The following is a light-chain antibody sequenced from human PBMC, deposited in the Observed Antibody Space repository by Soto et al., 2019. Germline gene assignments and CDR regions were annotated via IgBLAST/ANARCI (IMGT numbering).Light chain of an antibody. Sequence: DIVLTQTPLSSPVTLGQPASISCRSSQSLVHSDGDTYLSWLQQRPGQPPRLLIYKISKRFSGIPDRFSGSGSGTDFTLTISRLEPEDFAVYFCQQYGNPPPNAFGQGTKVEIK. J-gene: IGKJ2*01. CDR2: KIS. CDR3: QQYGNPPPNA. V-gene: IGKV2-24*01. CDR1: QSLVHSDGDTY.